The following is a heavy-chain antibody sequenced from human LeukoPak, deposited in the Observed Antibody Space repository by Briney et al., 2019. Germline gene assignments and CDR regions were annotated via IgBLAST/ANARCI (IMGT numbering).Heavy chain of an antibody. Sequence: GGSLRLSCAASGFTFSSYSMNWVRQAPGKGLGWVSYISSSNSTIYYADSVKGRFTISRENAKNSLYLQMNSLRAEDTAVYYCARVGTMVRGLHNWFDPWGQGTLVTVSS. CDR3: ARVGTMVRGLHNWFDP. V-gene: IGHV3-48*01. J-gene: IGHJ5*02. CDR2: ISSSNSTI. D-gene: IGHD3-10*01. CDR1: GFTFSSYS.